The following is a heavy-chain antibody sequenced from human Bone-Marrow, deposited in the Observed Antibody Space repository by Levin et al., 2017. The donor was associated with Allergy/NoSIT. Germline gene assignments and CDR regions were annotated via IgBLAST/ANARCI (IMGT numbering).Heavy chain of an antibody. J-gene: IGHJ6*02. CDR3: ARDLRRGITIFGVVINYYYYGMDV. V-gene: IGHV1-69*13. CDR2: IIPIFGTA. Sequence: SVKVSCKASGGTFSSYAISWVRQAPGQGLEWMGGIIPIFGTANYAQKFQGRVTITADESTSTAYMELSSLRSEDTAVYYCARDLRRGITIFGVVINYYYYGMDVWGQGTTVTVSS. CDR1: GGTFSSYA. D-gene: IGHD3-3*01.